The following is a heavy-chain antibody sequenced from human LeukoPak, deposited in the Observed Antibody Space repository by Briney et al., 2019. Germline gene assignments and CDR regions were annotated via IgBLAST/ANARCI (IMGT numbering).Heavy chain of an antibody. J-gene: IGHJ5*02. CDR2: IKQDGSET. V-gene: IGHV3-7*01. CDR3: AKRRGSSGWYSSNWFDP. CDR1: GFIFSNYW. D-gene: IGHD6-19*01. Sequence: GGSLRLSCATSGFIFSNYWMSWVRQAPGKGLEWVANIKQDGSETYYVDSVKGRFTISRDDAKNSLYLQMNSLRAEDTAVYYCAKRRGSSGWYSSNWFDPWGQGTLVTVSS.